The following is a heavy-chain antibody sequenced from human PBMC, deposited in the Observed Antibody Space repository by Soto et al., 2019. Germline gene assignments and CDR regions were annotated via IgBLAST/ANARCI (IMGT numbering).Heavy chain of an antibody. CDR2: VGGSDTDK. Sequence: EVQLLESGGGVVQPGGSLRLSRAASGFTFSAYAMSWVRQAPGKGLQWVSGVGGSDTDKHYADSVRGRFTVSRDNFKNTLYLQMNSLRADDTAVYYCAKDATAVNGVWDPFDMWGQGTEVSVSS. V-gene: IGHV3-23*01. J-gene: IGHJ3*02. CDR1: GFTFSAYA. CDR3: AKDATAVNGVWDPFDM. D-gene: IGHD2-8*01.